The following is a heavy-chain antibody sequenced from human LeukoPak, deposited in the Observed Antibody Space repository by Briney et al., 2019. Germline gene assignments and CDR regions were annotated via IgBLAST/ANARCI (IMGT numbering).Heavy chain of an antibody. CDR3: ARDRRRDLLHAFDI. V-gene: IGHV4-59*01. Sequence: PSETLSLTCTVSGGTISRSYWSWIRQPPGKGLEWIAYIDYSGSINYNPSLKSRLTISLDASKNQFSLKLSSVTAADTAVYYCARDRRRDLLHAFDIWGQGTMVTVSS. CDR2: IDYSGSI. J-gene: IGHJ3*02. CDR1: GGTISRSY. D-gene: IGHD1-26*01.